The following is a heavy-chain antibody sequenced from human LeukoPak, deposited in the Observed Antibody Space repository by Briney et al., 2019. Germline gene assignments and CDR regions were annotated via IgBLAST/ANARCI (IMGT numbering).Heavy chain of an antibody. CDR2: IYYSGST. CDR1: GGSISSYY. J-gene: IGHJ6*03. CDR3: ARETSQKGAHYMDV. D-gene: IGHD3-16*01. V-gene: IGHV4-59*01. Sequence: PSETLSLTCTVSGGSISSYYWSWIRQPPGKGLEWIGYIYYSGSTNYNPFLKSRVTISVDTSKNQFSLKLSSVTAADTAVYYCARETSQKGAHYMDVWGKGTTVTISS.